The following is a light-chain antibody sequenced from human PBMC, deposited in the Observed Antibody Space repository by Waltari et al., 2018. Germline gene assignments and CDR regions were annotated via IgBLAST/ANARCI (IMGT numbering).Light chain of an antibody. CDR3: HSRYSSGDRV. V-gene: IGLV3-19*01. CDR2: DKD. Sequence: SSELTQDPAVSVALGQTVRITCQGDSLRNYYASWYRQKPGQAPLLVIYDKDKRPSGIPDRFSGSSSGNTASLTITGARAEDEADYYCHSRYSSGDRVFGGGTKVTVL. CDR1: SLRNYY. J-gene: IGLJ3*02.